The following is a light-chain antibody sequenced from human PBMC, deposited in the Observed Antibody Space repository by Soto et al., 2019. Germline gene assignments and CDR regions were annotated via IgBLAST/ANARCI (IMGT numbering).Light chain of an antibody. J-gene: IGLJ1*01. CDR1: SSDVGGYNY. Sequence: QSVLTQPASVSGSPGQSITISCTGTSSDVGGYNYVSWYQQHPGKAPKLMIYEVSNRPSGVSNRFSGSKSGNTASLTISGLQAEDEADYYCSSYTSSSNYVFGTGTQLTVL. V-gene: IGLV2-14*01. CDR2: EVS. CDR3: SSYTSSSNYV.